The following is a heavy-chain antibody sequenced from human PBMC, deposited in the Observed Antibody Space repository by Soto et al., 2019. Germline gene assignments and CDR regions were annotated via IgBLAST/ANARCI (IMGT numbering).Heavy chain of an antibody. CDR2: ISSSSSYI. Sequence: GALRISWGGSGFNFRRYSNNLGRQAPGKGLEWVSSISSSSSYIYYADSVKGRFTISRDNAKNSLHLQMNSLRAEDTAVYYCARVSTSGGVTPNGYWGQGTLVTVSS. CDR3: ARVSTSGGVTPNGY. J-gene: IGHJ4*02. CDR1: GFNFRRYS. D-gene: IGHD3-16*01. V-gene: IGHV3-21*01.